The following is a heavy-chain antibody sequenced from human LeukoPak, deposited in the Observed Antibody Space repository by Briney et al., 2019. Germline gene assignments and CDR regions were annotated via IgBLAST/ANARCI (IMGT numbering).Heavy chain of an antibody. J-gene: IGHJ3*02. CDR2: IYSGGST. CDR3: ARGPYYYDSSGWGAFDI. D-gene: IGHD3-22*01. Sequence: GGSLRLSCAASGFTVSSNYMSWVRQAPGKGLEWVSVIYSGGSTYYADSVKGRFTISRDNSKNTLYLQMNSLRAEDTAVYYCARGPYYYDSSGWGAFDIWGQGTMVTVSS. V-gene: IGHV3-53*01. CDR1: GFTVSSNY.